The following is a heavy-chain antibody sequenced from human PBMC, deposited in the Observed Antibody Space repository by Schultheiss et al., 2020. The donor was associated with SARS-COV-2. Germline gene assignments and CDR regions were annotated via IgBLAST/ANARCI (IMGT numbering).Heavy chain of an antibody. V-gene: IGHV3-21*01. CDR1: GFSFSSYG. D-gene: IGHD5-24*01. Sequence: GGSLRLSCEASGFSFSSYGMNWVRQAPGKGLEWVSSISSSSSYIYYADSVKGRFTISRDNAKNSLYLQMNSLRAEDTAVYYCAKVVRWRQPPDYWGQGTLVTVSS. CDR2: ISSSSSYI. J-gene: IGHJ4*02. CDR3: AKVVRWRQPPDY.